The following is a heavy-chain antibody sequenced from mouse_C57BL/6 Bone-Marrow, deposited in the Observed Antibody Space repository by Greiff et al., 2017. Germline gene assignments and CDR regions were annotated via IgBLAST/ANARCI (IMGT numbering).Heavy chain of an antibody. CDR3: AGDDDGTGYFDV. Sequence: QVQLQQPGAELVKPGASVKLSCKASGYTFTSYWMQWVKQRPGQGLEWIGEIDPSDSYTNYHQKFKGKATLTVDTSSSTAYMQLSSLTSEASAVYNCAGDDDGTGYFDVWGTGTTVTVSS. D-gene: IGHD2-4*01. V-gene: IGHV1-50*01. J-gene: IGHJ1*03. CDR1: GYTFTSYW. CDR2: IDPSDSYT.